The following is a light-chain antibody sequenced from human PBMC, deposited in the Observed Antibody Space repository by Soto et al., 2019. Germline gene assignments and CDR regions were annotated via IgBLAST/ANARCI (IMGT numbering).Light chain of an antibody. J-gene: IGKJ1*01. CDR2: QVS. Sequence: DAVLTQSPLSLPVTLGQPAAISCRSSQSLVYSNGNAYLIWFQQRPGQSPRRLIYQVSTRDAGVPDRFSGTGSGTYITLTITRVEADDVGLYYCMQGTHWPWTFGQGTKVEIK. CDR1: QSLVYSNGNAY. CDR3: MQGTHWPWT. V-gene: IGKV2-30*01.